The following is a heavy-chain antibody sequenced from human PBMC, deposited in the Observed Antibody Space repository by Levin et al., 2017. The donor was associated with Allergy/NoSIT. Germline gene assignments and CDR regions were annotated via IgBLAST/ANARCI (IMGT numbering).Heavy chain of an antibody. Sequence: GESLKISCAASGFTFSSYGMHWVRQAPGKGLEWVAVISYDGSNKYYADSVKGRFTISRDNSKNTLYLQMNSLRAEDTAVYYCAKPHDDYVWGSYRDDAFDIWGQGTMVTVSS. CDR2: ISYDGSNK. J-gene: IGHJ3*02. CDR1: GFTFSSYG. CDR3: AKPHDDYVWGSYRDDAFDI. D-gene: IGHD3-16*02. V-gene: IGHV3-30*18.